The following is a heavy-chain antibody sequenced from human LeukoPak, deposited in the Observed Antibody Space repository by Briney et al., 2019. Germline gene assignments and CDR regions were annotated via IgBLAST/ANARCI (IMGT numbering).Heavy chain of an antibody. CDR1: GYTFTGYY. V-gene: IGHV1-46*01. Sequence: ASVKVSCKASGYTFTGYYMHWVRQAPGQGLEWMGIINPSGGSTGYAQKFQGRVTMTRDMSTSTVYMELSSLRSEDTAVYYCASSYSSSSRGMTDYWGQGTLVTVSS. D-gene: IGHD6-6*01. J-gene: IGHJ4*02. CDR3: ASSYSSSSRGMTDY. CDR2: INPSGGST.